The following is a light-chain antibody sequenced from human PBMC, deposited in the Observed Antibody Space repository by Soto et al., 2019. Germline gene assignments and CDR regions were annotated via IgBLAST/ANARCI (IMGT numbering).Light chain of an antibody. Sequence: EIVLTQSPGTLSLSPGERATLSCRASQRVSSSYLAGYQQKPGQAPRLLIYGASSRATGIPDRFSGSGSGTDFTLTISRLEPEDFAVYYCQQYGSSPTYTFGQGTKLEIK. CDR1: QRVSSSY. J-gene: IGKJ2*01. CDR2: GAS. CDR3: QQYGSSPTYT. V-gene: IGKV3-20*01.